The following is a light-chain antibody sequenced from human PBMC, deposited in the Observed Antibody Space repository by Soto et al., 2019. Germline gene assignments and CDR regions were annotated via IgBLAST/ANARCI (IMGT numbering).Light chain of an antibody. Sequence: EIVLTQSPANLSLSPGERATLSCRASQSVSSYLAWYQQKPGQAPRLLIYDASNWATGIPARFSGSGSGTDFTLTISSLEPEDFAVYYCQQRSNWPLTFGGGTKVEIK. CDR1: QSVSSY. J-gene: IGKJ4*01. CDR3: QQRSNWPLT. V-gene: IGKV3-11*01. CDR2: DAS.